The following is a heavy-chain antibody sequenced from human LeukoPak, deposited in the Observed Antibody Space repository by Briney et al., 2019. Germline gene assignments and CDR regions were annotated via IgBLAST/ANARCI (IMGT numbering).Heavy chain of an antibody. CDR2: INPNSGDT. Sequence: ASVKVSCKASGYTFTGYYMHWVRQAPGQGLEWMGWINPNSGDTNYAQKFQGRVTMTRDTSISTAYMELSRLRSDDTAVYYCAGDYYDSSGYSIWGQGTLVTVSS. D-gene: IGHD3-22*01. CDR3: AGDYYDSSGYSI. J-gene: IGHJ4*02. CDR1: GYTFTGYY. V-gene: IGHV1-2*02.